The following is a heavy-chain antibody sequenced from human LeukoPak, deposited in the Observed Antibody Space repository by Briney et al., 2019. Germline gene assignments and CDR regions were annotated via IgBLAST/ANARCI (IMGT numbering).Heavy chain of an antibody. Sequence: SETLSLTCTVSGGSISSGSYYWSWIRQPAGKGLEWIGRIYTSGSTNYNPSLKSRVTISVDASKSQFSLELSSVTAADTAIYYCARVSDSRAVGPFDYWAREPWSPSPQ. CDR2: IYTSGST. J-gene: IGHJ4*02. CDR3: ARVSDSRAVGPFDY. CDR1: GGSISSGSYY. V-gene: IGHV4-61*02. D-gene: IGHD3-10*01.